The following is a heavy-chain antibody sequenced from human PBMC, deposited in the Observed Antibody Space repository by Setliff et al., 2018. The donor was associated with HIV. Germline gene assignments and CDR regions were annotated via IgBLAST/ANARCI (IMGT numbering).Heavy chain of an antibody. V-gene: IGHV3-23*01. Sequence: LSLSCEVSGVTLDTSDIHWVRQAPGMGFEWVSSFTGGFAYYADSVEGRFSISKDNVKNILYLQMNSLRVDDMAMYYCAKDVSVRGSGFKGASDIWGQGTRVTVSS. J-gene: IGHJ3*02. CDR1: GVTLDTSD. CDR3: AKDVSVRGSGFKGASDI. CDR2: FTGGFA. D-gene: IGHD6-19*01.